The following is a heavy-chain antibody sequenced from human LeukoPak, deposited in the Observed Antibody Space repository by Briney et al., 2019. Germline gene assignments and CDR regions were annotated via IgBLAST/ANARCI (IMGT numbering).Heavy chain of an antibody. CDR2: IIPIFHTT. CDR1: GGTFSSYA. J-gene: IGHJ6*03. Sequence: ASVKVSCKASGGTFSSYAISWVRQAPGQGLEWMGGIIPIFHTTNYAQKFQGRVTITADKSTSTAYMELSSLRSEDTAVYYCARPGEGRIAARVYYYYYMDVWGKGTTVTVSS. V-gene: IGHV1-69*06. D-gene: IGHD6-6*01. CDR3: ARPGEGRIAARVYYYYYMDV.